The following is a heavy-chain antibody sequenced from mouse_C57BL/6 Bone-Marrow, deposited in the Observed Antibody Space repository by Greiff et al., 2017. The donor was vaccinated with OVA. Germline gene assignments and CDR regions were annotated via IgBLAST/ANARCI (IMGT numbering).Heavy chain of an antibody. Sequence: VQRVESGPELVKPGASVKISCKASGYAFSSSWMNWVKQRPGQGLEWIGNINPSNGGTNYNEKFKRKATRTVDKSSSTAYMQLSSLTSEDSAVYYCAIYYGSRYWYFDVWGTGTTVTVSS. J-gene: IGHJ1*03. CDR1: GYAFSSSW. CDR3: AIYYGSRYWYFDV. D-gene: IGHD1-1*01. V-gene: IGHV1-53*01. CDR2: INPSNGGT.